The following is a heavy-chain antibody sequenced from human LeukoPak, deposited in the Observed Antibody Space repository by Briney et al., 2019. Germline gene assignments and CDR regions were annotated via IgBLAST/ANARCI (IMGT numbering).Heavy chain of an antibody. CDR3: ARSGDTSMAADY. CDR1: GYSFSNYW. CDR2: IYPGDSDT. V-gene: IGHV5-51*01. D-gene: IGHD5-18*01. Sequence: GESLQISCKGSGYSFSNYWIGWVRQMPGKGLEWMGIIYPGDSDTRYRPSFQGQVTISADRSISTAYLQWSSLKASDTAIYYCARSGDTSMAADYWGQGTLVTVSS. J-gene: IGHJ4*02.